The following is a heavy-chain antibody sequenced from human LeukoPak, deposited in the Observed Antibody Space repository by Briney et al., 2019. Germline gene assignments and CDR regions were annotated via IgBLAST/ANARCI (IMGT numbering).Heavy chain of an antibody. Sequence: SETLSLTCSVSGASINSYYWSWIRQPPGRGLEWTGYIYHPGSTNYNSSFRSRVTISVDTSKNQVSLRLSSVTTADTAVYYCARGGYYYDSRNYPSFGGLNFAYWGQGSLVTVSS. CDR1: GASINSYY. CDR3: ARGGYYYDSRNYPSFGGLNFAY. J-gene: IGHJ4*02. D-gene: IGHD3-22*01. CDR2: IYHPGST. V-gene: IGHV4-59*01.